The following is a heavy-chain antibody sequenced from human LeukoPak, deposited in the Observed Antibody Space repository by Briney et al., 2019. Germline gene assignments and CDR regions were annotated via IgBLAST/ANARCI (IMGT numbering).Heavy chain of an antibody. CDR1: GYTFTSYD. CDR3: ARDGGYSYGWSHVLDKNWFDP. Sequence: GASVKVSCKASGYTFTSYDINWVRQATGQGLEWMGWMNPNSGNTGYAQKFQGRVTMTRDTSISTAYMELSRLRSDDTAVYYCARDGGYSYGWSHVLDKNWFDPWGQGTLVTVSS. V-gene: IGHV1-8*01. J-gene: IGHJ5*02. CDR2: MNPNSGNT. D-gene: IGHD5-18*01.